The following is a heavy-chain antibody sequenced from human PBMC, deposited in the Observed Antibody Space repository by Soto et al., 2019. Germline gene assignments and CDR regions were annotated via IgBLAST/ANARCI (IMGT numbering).Heavy chain of an antibody. CDR3: ARDGLSGGDALDI. D-gene: IGHD3-10*01. Sequence: QVQLQESGPGLLKPSQTLSLTCTVSGGSIRSDGYYWRWIRQRPGKGLEWIGYMNYRGITYYNPSLKSRLTISEDTSKNHFSLNLSSVTAADTAVYYCARDGLSGGDALDIWGQGTVVVVSS. J-gene: IGHJ3*02. CDR1: GGSIRSDGYY. V-gene: IGHV4-31*03. CDR2: MNYRGIT.